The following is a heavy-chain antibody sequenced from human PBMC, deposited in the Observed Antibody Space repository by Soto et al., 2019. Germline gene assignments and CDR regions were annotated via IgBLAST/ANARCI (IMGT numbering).Heavy chain of an antibody. V-gene: IGHV3-30*18. CDR2: LSSDGITK. CDR1: GFSFSSFG. D-gene: IGHD1-26*01. J-gene: IGHJ6*01. Sequence: AGGSLRLSCAASGFSFSSFGMHWVRQAPGKGLEWVAGLSSDGITKHYADSVKGRFTISRDNSKNTMYLQMNSLRPEDTSIYYCAKDGAWELLPAYGMDVWGPGTTVTVSS. CDR3: AKDGAWELLPAYGMDV.